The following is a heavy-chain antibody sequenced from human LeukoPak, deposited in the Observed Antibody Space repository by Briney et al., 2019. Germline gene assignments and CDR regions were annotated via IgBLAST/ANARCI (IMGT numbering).Heavy chain of an antibody. Sequence: GGALRLSCAASGFTFSSYWMSWVRQAPGKGLEWVANIKQDGSEKYYADSVKGRFTISRDNSKNSLYLQMNSLRTEDTALYYCAKDIRSYGGNSIGAFDIWGQGTMVTVSS. CDR2: IKQDGSEK. J-gene: IGHJ3*02. V-gene: IGHV3-7*03. CDR3: AKDIRSYGGNSIGAFDI. CDR1: GFTFSSYW. D-gene: IGHD4-23*01.